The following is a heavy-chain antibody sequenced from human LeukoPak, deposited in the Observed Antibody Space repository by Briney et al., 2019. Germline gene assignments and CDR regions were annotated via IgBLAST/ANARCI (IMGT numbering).Heavy chain of an antibody. Sequence: SVKVSCKASGGTFSSYVISWVRQAPGQGLECMGGIIPGFGTANYAQKFQGTVTITADVSATTVYMVLNSLRSEDTAVYYCAREPEPAITMVRGEVFDIWGQGTMVIVSS. D-gene: IGHD3-10*01. V-gene: IGHV1-69*13. CDR3: AREPEPAITMVRGEVFDI. J-gene: IGHJ3*02. CDR1: GGTFSSYV. CDR2: IIPGFGTA.